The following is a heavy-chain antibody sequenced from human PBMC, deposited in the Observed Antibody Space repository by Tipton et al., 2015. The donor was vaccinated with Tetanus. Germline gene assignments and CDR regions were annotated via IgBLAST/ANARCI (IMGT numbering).Heavy chain of an antibody. V-gene: IGHV1-46*01. Sequence: QSGPEVKKPGASVKVSCKASGYTLTSYHMHWVRQAPGQGLEWMGIINPIGGSTSYAQKFQGRITISADMSTTTVYLEMTGLTSTDAATYYCARGFRAGTPRDPSAFWGQGTMVTVSS. CDR3: ARGFRAGTPRDPSAF. CDR2: INPIGGST. D-gene: IGHD3-10*01. J-gene: IGHJ3*01. CDR1: GYTLTSYH.